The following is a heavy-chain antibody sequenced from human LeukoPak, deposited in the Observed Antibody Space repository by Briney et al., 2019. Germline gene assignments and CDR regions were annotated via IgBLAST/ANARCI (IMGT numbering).Heavy chain of an antibody. CDR2: IYYSGST. CDR1: GGSISSYY. V-gene: IGHV4-59*08. J-gene: IGHJ3*02. Sequence: SETLSLTCTVSGGSISSYYWSWIRQPPGKGLEWIEYIYYSGSTNYNPSLKSRVTISVDTSKNQFSLKLSSVTAADTAVYYCARQRPPHDAFDIWGQGTMVTVSS. CDR3: ARQRPPHDAFDI.